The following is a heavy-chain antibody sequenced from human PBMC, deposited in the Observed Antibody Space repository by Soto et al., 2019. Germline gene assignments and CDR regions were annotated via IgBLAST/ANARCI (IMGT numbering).Heavy chain of an antibody. V-gene: IGHV4-38-2*01. CDR2: IYYGGTT. Sequence: LSLTCDVSVEPMTGGYYWGWIRQSPGKGLEWIGSIYYGGTTYYNPSLRSRLAISIDTSKNQFSLRLSSVTAADTALYYCARGWYYFDVWGQGSLVTVSS. CDR3: ARGWYYFDV. D-gene: IGHD2-15*01. J-gene: IGHJ4*02. CDR1: VEPMTGGYY.